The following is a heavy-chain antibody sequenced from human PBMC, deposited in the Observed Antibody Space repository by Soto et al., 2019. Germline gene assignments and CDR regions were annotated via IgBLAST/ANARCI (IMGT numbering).Heavy chain of an antibody. D-gene: IGHD6-13*01. CDR1: SDSISRDKW. CDR2: IYRSGTT. J-gene: IGHJ3*01. CDR3: ATNSWFTIDV. Sequence: PSETMSVTCTVSSDSISRDKWWSWIRQPPGKGLEWIGEIYRSGTTNYNPSLTSRAAMSLDRSTNQFSLTLTSVTAADTAVYYCATNSWFTIDVWGQGTMVTVSS. V-gene: IGHV4-4*02.